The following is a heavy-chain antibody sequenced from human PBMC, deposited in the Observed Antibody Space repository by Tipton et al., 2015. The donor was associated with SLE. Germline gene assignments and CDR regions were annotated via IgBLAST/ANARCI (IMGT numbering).Heavy chain of an antibody. J-gene: IGHJ4*02. Sequence: TLSLICTVSGGSINSYYWSWVRQPPGKGLEWVGYIFYGGSATYNPSLKSRVTISLDTSKNQFSLKLRSVSAADTAVYYCAREVGATTFDYWGQGTLVTVSS. V-gene: IGHV4-59*01. CDR2: IFYGGSA. D-gene: IGHD1-26*01. CDR3: AREVGATTFDY. CDR1: GGSINSYY.